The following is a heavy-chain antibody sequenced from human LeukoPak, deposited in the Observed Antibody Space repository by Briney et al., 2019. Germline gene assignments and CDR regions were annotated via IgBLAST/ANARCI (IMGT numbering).Heavy chain of an antibody. J-gene: IGHJ4*02. CDR2: INHSGST. Sequence: SETLSLTCAVYGGSFSGYYWSWIRQPPGKGLEWIGEINHSGSTNYNPSLKSRVTISVDTSKNQFSLKLSSVTAADTAVYYCARGGIYNQLLYRRSQFDDWGQGTLVTVSS. D-gene: IGHD2-2*02. CDR1: GGSFSGYY. CDR3: ARGGIYNQLLYRRSQFDD. V-gene: IGHV4-34*01.